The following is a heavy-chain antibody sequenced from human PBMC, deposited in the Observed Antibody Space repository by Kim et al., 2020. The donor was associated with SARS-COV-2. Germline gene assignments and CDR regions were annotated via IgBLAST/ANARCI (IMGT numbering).Heavy chain of an antibody. J-gene: IGHJ5*02. CDR3: ARVYSGYDYYPGNWFDP. D-gene: IGHD5-12*01. Sequence: SVKVSCKASGGTFSSYAISWVRQAPGQGLEWMGGIIPIFGTANYAQKFQGRVTITADESTSTAYMELSSLRSEDTAVYYCARVYSGYDYYPGNWFDPWGQGTLVTVSS. V-gene: IGHV1-69*13. CDR1: GGTFSSYA. CDR2: IIPIFGTA.